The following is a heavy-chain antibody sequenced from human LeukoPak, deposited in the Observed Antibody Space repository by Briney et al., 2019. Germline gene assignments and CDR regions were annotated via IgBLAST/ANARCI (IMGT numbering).Heavy chain of an antibody. V-gene: IGHV5-51*01. Sequence: GESLKISCKGSGYNFTTFWIGWVRQVPGEGPEWMGIIWPGDSDTRYTPSFEGQVAISADKSISTAYLQWSRLRASDTAMYYCATDLGGDAFDLWGQGTMVIVSS. CDR1: GYNFTTFW. CDR3: ATDLGGDAFDL. D-gene: IGHD3-3*01. J-gene: IGHJ3*01. CDR2: IWPGDSDT.